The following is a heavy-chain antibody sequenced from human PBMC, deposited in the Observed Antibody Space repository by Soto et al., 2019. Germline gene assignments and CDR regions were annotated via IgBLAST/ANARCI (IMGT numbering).Heavy chain of an antibody. D-gene: IGHD3-22*01. V-gene: IGHV1-8*01. CDR1: GYTFTSYD. J-gene: IGHJ4*02. CDR2: MNPNSGNT. Sequence: QVQLVQSGAEVKKPGASVKVSCKASGYTFTSYDINWVRQATGQGLEWMGWMNPNSGNTGYAQKFQGRVTMTRNTSISTAYMELRSLRSEDTAVYYCARAHYYDGSGYYPNFDYWGQGTLVTVSS. CDR3: ARAHYYDGSGYYPNFDY.